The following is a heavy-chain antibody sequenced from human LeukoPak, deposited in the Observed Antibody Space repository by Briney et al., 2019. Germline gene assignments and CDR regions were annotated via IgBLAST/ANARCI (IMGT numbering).Heavy chain of an antibody. J-gene: IGHJ4*02. V-gene: IGHV3-48*03. D-gene: IGHD5-24*01. Sequence: PGGSLRLFCAASGFTFSSYEMNWVRQAPGKGLEWVSYISSSGRTMYYADSVKGRFTISRDNAKNSLYLQMNSLRDEDTAVYYCATKMATKGSFEYWGQGTLVTVSS. CDR2: ISSSGRTM. CDR3: ATKMATKGSFEY. CDR1: GFTFSSYE.